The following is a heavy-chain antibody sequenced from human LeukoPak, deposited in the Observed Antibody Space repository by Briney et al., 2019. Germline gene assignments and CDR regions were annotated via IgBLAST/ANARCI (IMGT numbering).Heavy chain of an antibody. V-gene: IGHV3-64D*06. CDR2: ISSNGGST. CDR1: GFTFSSYA. CDR3: VKDSYGSYPGGVFDY. D-gene: IGHD1-26*01. J-gene: IGHJ4*02. Sequence: GGSLRLSCSASGFTFSSYAMDWVRQAPGKGLEYVSAISSNGGSTYYADSVKGRFTISRDNSKNTLYLQMSSLRAEDTAVYYCVKDSYGSYPGGVFDYWGQGTLVTVSS.